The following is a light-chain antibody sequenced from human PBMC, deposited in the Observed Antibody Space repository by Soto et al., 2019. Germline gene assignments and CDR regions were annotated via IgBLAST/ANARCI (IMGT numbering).Light chain of an antibody. V-gene: IGKV3-11*01. Sequence: EIVVKQSPATLSVTTGERATLSCGASQSVRTYLAWYQQRPGQAPRLLVYDVSNRATGIPARFSGGGSGTDVTLTICNLEPEDCEVYYCQQRSDWLWTFGQGTKVDI. CDR1: QSVRTY. J-gene: IGKJ1*01. CDR2: DVS. CDR3: QQRSDWLWT.